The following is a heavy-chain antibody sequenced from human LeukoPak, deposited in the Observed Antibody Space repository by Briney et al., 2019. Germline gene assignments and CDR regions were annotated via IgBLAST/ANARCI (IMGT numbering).Heavy chain of an antibody. J-gene: IGHJ5*02. Sequence: ASVKVSCKASGGTFSSYAISWVRQAPGQGLEWMGRIIPILGIANYAQKFQGRVTITADKSTSTAYMELSSLRSEDTAVYYCARERYYDSGGYYYDNWFDPWGQGTLVTVSS. CDR1: GGTFSSYA. CDR2: IIPILGIA. D-gene: IGHD3-22*01. CDR3: ARERYYDSGGYYYDNWFDP. V-gene: IGHV1-69*04.